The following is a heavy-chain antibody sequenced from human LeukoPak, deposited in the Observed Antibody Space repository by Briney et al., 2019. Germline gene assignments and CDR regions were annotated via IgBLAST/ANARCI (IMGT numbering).Heavy chain of an antibody. D-gene: IGHD3-9*01. CDR2: ISYDGSNK. CDR1: GFTFSSYA. CDR3: ARGYTAYYDILTGHYIPHDAFDI. Sequence: GGSLRLSCAASGFTFSSYAMHWVRQAPGKGLEWVAVISYDGSNKYYADSVKGRFTISRDNSKNTLYLQMNSLRAEDTAVYYCARGYTAYYDILTGHYIPHDAFDIWGQGTMVTVSS. J-gene: IGHJ3*02. V-gene: IGHV3-30-3*01.